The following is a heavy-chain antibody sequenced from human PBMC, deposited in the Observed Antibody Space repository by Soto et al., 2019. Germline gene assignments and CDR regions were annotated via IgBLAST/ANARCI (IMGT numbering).Heavy chain of an antibody. CDR1: GGSIGSYH. Sequence: PSETLSLTCTVSGGSIGSYHWSWIQQPPGKGLEWIGYIYYSGSTNYNPSLKSRVAISVDTSKNRFSLKLSSVTAADTAVYYFASTETKCHTRDSFDYWGQGSQVTVSS. J-gene: IGHJ4*02. CDR2: IYYSGST. CDR3: ASTETKCHTRDSFDY. D-gene: IGHD1-1*01. V-gene: IGHV4-59*08.